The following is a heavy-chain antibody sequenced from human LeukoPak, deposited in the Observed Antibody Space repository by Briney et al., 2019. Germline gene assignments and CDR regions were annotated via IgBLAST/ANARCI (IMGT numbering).Heavy chain of an antibody. Sequence: AGSLRLSCAASGFTFDDYGMSWVRQAPGKGLEWVSGINWNGGSTGYADSVKGRFTISRDNAKNSLYLQMNSLRAEDTALYYCARREYYYYYMDVWGKGTTVTVSS. CDR1: GFTFDDYG. CDR2: INWNGGST. CDR3: ARREYYYYYMDV. J-gene: IGHJ6*03. V-gene: IGHV3-20*04.